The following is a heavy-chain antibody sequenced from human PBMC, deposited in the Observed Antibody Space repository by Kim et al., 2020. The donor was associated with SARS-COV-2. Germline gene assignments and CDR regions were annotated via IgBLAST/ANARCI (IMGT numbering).Heavy chain of an antibody. Sequence: FTISRDNAKNSLYLQMNSLRAEDTAVYYCARERRAYYYDSSGYYPDRFDYWGQGTLVTVSS. CDR3: ARERRAYYYDSSGYYPDRFDY. V-gene: IGHV3-11*06. J-gene: IGHJ4*02. D-gene: IGHD3-22*01.